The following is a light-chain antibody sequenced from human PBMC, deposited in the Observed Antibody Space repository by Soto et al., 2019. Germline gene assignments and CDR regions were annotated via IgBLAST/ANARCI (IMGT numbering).Light chain of an antibody. Sequence: DIQMTQSPSTLSASVGDRVTITCRASQSISSWLAWYQQKPGKAPKLLIYKASSLESGVPSRFSGSGSGTEFTLTISSLQPDDFATYFCQYYNPYPYTFGQGTKLEIK. V-gene: IGKV1-5*03. CDR2: KAS. CDR1: QSISSW. J-gene: IGKJ2*01. CDR3: QYYNPYPYT.